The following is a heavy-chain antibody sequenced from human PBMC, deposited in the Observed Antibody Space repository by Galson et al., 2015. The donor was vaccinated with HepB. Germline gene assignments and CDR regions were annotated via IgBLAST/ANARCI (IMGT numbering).Heavy chain of an antibody. J-gene: IGHJ4*02. V-gene: IGHV4-61*08. CDR1: GFSHSTSGMC. CDR2: IYYSGST. D-gene: IGHD5-18*01. CDR3: ARADTAMVPASFDY. Sequence: LVKPTQTLTLTCTFSGFSHSTSGMCVSWIRQPPGKGLEWIGYIYYSGSTNYNPSLKSRVTISVDTSKNQFSLKLSSVTAADTAVYYCARADTAMVPASFDYWGQGTLVTVSS.